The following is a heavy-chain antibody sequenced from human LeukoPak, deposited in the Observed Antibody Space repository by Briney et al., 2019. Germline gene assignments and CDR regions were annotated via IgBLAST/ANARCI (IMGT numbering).Heavy chain of an antibody. D-gene: IGHD5-18*01. CDR1: GGYIRSYY. CDR2: IYYSGST. V-gene: IGHV4-59*08. J-gene: IGHJ4*02. CDR3: ARHEYSYGSYYFDY. Sequence: PSETLSLTCTVSGGYIRSYYWSWIRQPPGKGLEWIGYIYYSGSTNYNPSLKSRVTISVDTSKNQFSLKLSSVTAADTAVYYCARHEYSYGSYYFDYWGQGTLVTVSS.